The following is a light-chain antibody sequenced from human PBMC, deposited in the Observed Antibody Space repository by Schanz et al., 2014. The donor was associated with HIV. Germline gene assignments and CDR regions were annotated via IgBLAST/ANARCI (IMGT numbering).Light chain of an antibody. CDR1: QSLSSY. V-gene: IGKV3-20*01. CDR2: ATS. J-gene: IGKJ1*01. CDR3: QQYGRTPWT. Sequence: EIVLTQSPGTLSLSPGERVTLSCRASQSLSSYLAWYQQTPGQAPRLLIYATSSRAAGIPDRFSGTGSGTEFTLAISRLEPEDFAVDYCQQYGRTPWTFGQGTKVEIK.